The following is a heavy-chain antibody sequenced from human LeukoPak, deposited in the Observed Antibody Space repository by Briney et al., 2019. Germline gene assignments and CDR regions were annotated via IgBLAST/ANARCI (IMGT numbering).Heavy chain of an antibody. V-gene: IGHV1-18*01. CDR2: VSPSSGHT. CDR3: ARPSVEYSSSGDAFDI. J-gene: IGHJ3*02. D-gene: IGHD6-6*01. CDR1: GYTFTNYG. Sequence: ASVKVSCKAFGYTFTNYGITWLRQAPGQGLEWMGWVSPSSGHTNYTQNLQDRVTMTTDTPTNTAYMELSSLRSEDTAVYYCARPSVEYSSSGDAFDIWGQGTMVTVSS.